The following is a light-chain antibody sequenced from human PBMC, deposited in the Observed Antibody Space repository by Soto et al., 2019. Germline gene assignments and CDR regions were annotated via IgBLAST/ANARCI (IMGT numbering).Light chain of an antibody. CDR2: EVS. Sequence: QSVLTQPASVSGSPGQSITISCTGTSSDVGSYNLVSWYQQHPGKATKLMIYEVSKRPSGVSNRFSGSKSGNTASLTISGLQAEDEADYYCCSYAGSSTSYVFGTGTKLTVL. V-gene: IGLV2-23*02. CDR3: CSYAGSSTSYV. CDR1: SSDVGSYNL. J-gene: IGLJ1*01.